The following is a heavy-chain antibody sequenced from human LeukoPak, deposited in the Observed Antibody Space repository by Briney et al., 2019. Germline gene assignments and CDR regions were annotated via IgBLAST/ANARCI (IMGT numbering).Heavy chain of an antibody. V-gene: IGHV4-30-4*01. Sequence: SETLSLTCSVSGGSVGSADYYWSWIPQSPGKGLDWIRYSNYSGITYDNPALNSRVTISVDTSKNQFSLKLSSVNAADTAVFYCARGPKAPGSVPYYYYMDVWGKGTTVTVSS. CDR3: ARGPKAPGSVPYYYYMDV. D-gene: IGHD3-10*01. CDR2: SNYSGIT. CDR1: GGSVGSADYY. J-gene: IGHJ6*03.